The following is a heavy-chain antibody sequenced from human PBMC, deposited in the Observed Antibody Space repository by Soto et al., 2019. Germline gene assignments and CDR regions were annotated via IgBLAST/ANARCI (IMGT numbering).Heavy chain of an antibody. CDR1: GGSISSYY. V-gene: IGHV4-59*08. CDR2: VFSSGST. CDR3: ARRGKKSFYYYMDV. Sequence: QVQLQESGPGLVKPSETLSLTCTVSGGSISSYYWTWVRQSPGKGLEWIGYVFSSGSTNYNPSLESRVTISLDTSKTQFSLKVLSVTAAGTAVYYCARRGKKSFYYYMDVWGKGTTVTVSS. J-gene: IGHJ6*03.